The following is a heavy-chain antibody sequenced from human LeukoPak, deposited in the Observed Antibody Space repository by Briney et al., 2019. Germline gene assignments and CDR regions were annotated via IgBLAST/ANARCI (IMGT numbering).Heavy chain of an antibody. CDR1: GFTFSSYG. V-gene: IGHV3-30*18. CDR2: ISYDGSNK. CDR3: AKDVNFDWLLPDY. J-gene: IGHJ4*02. D-gene: IGHD3-9*01. Sequence: PGGSLGLSCAASGFTFSSYGMHWVRQAPGKGLEWVAVISYDGSNKYYADSVKGRFTISRDNSKNTLYLQMNSLRAEDTAVYYCAKDVNFDWLLPDYWGQGTLVTVSS.